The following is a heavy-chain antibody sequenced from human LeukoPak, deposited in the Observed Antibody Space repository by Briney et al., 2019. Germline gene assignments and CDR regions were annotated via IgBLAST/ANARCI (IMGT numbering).Heavy chain of an antibody. J-gene: IGHJ3*02. CDR3: ARTDCSSTSCYEAGQGAFDI. V-gene: IGHV1-69*13. CDR2: IIPIFGTA. Sequence: GASVKVSCKASGYTFTSYGISWVRQAPGQGLEWMGGIIPIFGTANYAQKFQGRVTITADESTSTAYMELSSLRSEDTAVYYCARTDCSSTSCYEAGQGAFDIWGQGTMVTVSS. D-gene: IGHD2-2*01. CDR1: GYTFTSYG.